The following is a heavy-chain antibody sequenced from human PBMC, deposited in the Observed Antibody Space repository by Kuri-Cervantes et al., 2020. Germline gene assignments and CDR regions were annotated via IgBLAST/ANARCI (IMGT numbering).Heavy chain of an antibody. V-gene: IGHV4-31*03. CDR2: IYYTGST. D-gene: IGHD4-23*01. CDR1: GGSISSDGYY. Sequence: LRLSCTVSGGSISSDGYYWSWIRQHPGKGLEWIGFIYYTGSTYYNPSLKSRIIISVDTSKNQFSLKLSSVTAADTAIYYCARQIGGNNYFDYWGQGTLVTVSS. J-gene: IGHJ4*02. CDR3: ARQIGGNNYFDY.